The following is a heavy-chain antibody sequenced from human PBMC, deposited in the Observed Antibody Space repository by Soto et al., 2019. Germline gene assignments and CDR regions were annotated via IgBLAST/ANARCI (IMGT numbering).Heavy chain of an antibody. Sequence: GESLKISCKTSGYSFTSYWIGWVRQMPGKGMEWMGNIYPYDSDTRYSPSFQGQVTISADTSITTAYLQWSGLRASDTAMYFCARHLVGSTRGNFDYWGQGTLVTVSS. J-gene: IGHJ4*01. D-gene: IGHD2-2*01. CDR1: GYSFTSYW. CDR2: IYPYDSDT. CDR3: ARHLVGSTRGNFDY. V-gene: IGHV5-51*01.